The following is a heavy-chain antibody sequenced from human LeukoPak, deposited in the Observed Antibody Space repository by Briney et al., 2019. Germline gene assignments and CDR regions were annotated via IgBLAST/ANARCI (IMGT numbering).Heavy chain of an antibody. CDR1: GYTFTGYY. D-gene: IGHD5-18*01. CDR3: ARGGYTAMVDQDAFDI. V-gene: IGHV1-2*02. CDR2: INPNSGGT. J-gene: IGHJ3*02. Sequence: GASVKVSCKASGYTFTGYYMHWVRQAPGQGLEWMGWINPNSGGTNHAQKFQGRVTMTRDTSISTAYMELSRLRSDDTAVYYCARGGYTAMVDQDAFDIWGQGTMVTVSS.